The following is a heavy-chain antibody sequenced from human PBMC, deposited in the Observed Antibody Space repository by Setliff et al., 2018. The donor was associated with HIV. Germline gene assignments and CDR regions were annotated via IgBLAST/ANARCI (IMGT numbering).Heavy chain of an antibody. J-gene: IGHJ4*02. Sequence: ASVKVSCKASGYNFGFYGISWVRQAPGQGLEWMGWVNEDNGDRNFAPSVQGRIALTTDTSTNTAYMELRSLRSDDTAVYYCARGPPIVVVPAALLTFDYWGQGTLVTVS. CDR2: VNEDNGDR. CDR1: GYNFGFYG. D-gene: IGHD2-2*01. CDR3: ARGPPIVVVPAALLTFDY. V-gene: IGHV1-18*01.